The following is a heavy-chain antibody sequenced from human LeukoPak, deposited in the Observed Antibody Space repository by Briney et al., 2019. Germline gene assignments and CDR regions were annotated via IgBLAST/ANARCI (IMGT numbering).Heavy chain of an antibody. J-gene: IGHJ4*02. V-gene: IGHV3-7*01. D-gene: IGHD1-1*01. CDR1: GFTFSSYA. CDR2: IKYDGNEE. Sequence: GGSLRLSCAASGFTFSSYAMHWVRQAPGKGLEWVANIKYDGNEEYYVDSVKGRFTISRDNAKNSLYLQLNSLRVEGTAVYYKSGGAAPGSFDYWGQGTLVTVSP. CDR3: SGGAAPGSFDY.